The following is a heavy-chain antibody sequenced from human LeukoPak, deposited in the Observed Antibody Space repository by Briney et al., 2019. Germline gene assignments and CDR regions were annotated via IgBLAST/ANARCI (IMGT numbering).Heavy chain of an antibody. Sequence: SQTLSLTCTFSGGSISSGDYYWSLIRQPPGKGLEWIGYIYYSGSTYYNLSLKSRVTISVDTSKNQFSLKLNSVTAADTAVYYCARADYYGSGSYYVFDYWGQGTLVTVSS. J-gene: IGHJ4*02. CDR2: IYYSGST. V-gene: IGHV4-30-4*01. D-gene: IGHD3-10*01. CDR3: ARADYYGSGSYYVFDY. CDR1: GGSISSGDYY.